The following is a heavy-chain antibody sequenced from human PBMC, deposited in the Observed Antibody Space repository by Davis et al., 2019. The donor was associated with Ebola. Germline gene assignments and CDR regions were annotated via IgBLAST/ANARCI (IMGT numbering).Heavy chain of an antibody. CDR2: FDPEDGET. Sequence: SVTVSCKVSVYTLTELSMHWVRQAPGKGLEWMGGFDPEDGETIYAQKFQGRVTMTEDTSTDTAYMELSSLRSEDTAVYYCATDRSGARTFDYWGQGTLVTVSS. CDR3: ATDRSGARTFDY. D-gene: IGHD3-10*01. V-gene: IGHV1-24*01. J-gene: IGHJ4*02. CDR1: VYTLTELS.